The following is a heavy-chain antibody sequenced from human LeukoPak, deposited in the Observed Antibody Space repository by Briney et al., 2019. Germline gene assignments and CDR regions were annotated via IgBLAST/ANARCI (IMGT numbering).Heavy chain of an antibody. Sequence: SETLSLTCTVSGGSFSSYYWNWIRQPPGKGLELIGYIYYSGSTNYNPSLKSRVTISVDTSKNQFSLKLSSVTAADTAVYYCATGVKDILTGYHSPYYYYGMDVWGQGTTVTVSS. CDR1: GGSFSSYY. CDR3: ATGVKDILTGYHSPYYYYGMDV. V-gene: IGHV4-59*01. J-gene: IGHJ6*02. CDR2: IYYSGST. D-gene: IGHD3-9*01.